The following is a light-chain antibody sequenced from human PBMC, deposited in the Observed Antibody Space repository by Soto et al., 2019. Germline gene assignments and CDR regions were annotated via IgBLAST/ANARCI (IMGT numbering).Light chain of an antibody. V-gene: IGLV3-21*04. CDR3: QVWDSSSDRDVV. CDR1: NIGSKS. Sequence: SYELTQPPSVSVAPGKTARITCGGTNIGSKSVPWYQQKPGQAPVLVIYYDSDRPSGIPERFSGSNSGNTATLTISRVEAGDEADYYCQVWDSSSDRDVVFGGGTKLTVL. J-gene: IGLJ2*01. CDR2: YDS.